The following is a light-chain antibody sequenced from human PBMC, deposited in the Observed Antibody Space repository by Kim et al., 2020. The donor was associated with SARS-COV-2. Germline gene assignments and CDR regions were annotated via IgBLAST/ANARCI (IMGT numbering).Light chain of an antibody. Sequence: LSVSPAHHRPLCCSARQSFSNTLAWYQQKPGQAPRLLIYGASTGAIGIPARFSGSGSGTEFTLTISSLQSEDFAVYYCQQYNNWPTFGQGTKLEI. V-gene: IGKV3-15*01. CDR3: QQYNNWPT. CDR1: QSFSNT. J-gene: IGKJ2*01. CDR2: GAS.